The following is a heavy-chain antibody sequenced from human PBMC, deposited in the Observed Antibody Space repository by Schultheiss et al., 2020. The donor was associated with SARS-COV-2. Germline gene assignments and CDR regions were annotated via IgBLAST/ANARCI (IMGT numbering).Heavy chain of an antibody. Sequence: GESLKISCKGSGYSFTSYWIGWVRQMPGKGLEWMGIIYPGDSDTRYSPSFQGQVTISADESISTAYLQWSSLKASDTAMYYCARYDILWTGAYYYYMDVWGKGTTVTVSS. CDR2: IYPGDSDT. D-gene: IGHD3/OR15-3a*01. CDR1: GYSFTSYW. V-gene: IGHV5-51*01. CDR3: ARYDILWTGAYYYYMDV. J-gene: IGHJ6*03.